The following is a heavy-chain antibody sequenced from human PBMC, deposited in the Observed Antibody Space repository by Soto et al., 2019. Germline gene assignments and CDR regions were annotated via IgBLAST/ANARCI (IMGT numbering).Heavy chain of an antibody. D-gene: IGHD3-10*01. CDR3: ARDVNYCGSGSYYSSYYYGMDV. J-gene: IGHJ6*02. Sequence: ASVKVSCKASGYTFTSYYMHWVRQAPGQGLEWMGIINPSGGSTSYAQKFQGRVTMTRDTSTSTVYMELSSLRSEDTAVYYCARDVNYCGSGSYYSSYYYGMDVWGQGTTVTVSS. V-gene: IGHV1-46*01. CDR2: INPSGGST. CDR1: GYTFTSYY.